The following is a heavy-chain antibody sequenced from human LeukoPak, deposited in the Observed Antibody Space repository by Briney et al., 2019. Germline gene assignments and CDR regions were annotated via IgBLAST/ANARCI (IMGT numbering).Heavy chain of an antibody. CDR1: GGSISRGDHY. CDR2: IFDSGST. CDR3: ARARCDTAITPRYGYFDH. D-gene: IGHD5-24*01. Sequence: KPSETLSLTCSVSGGSISRGDHYWPWIRQPPGKGLEWIGYIFDSGSTNYNPSLKSRVNILVDTSKNQSSLKLSSVTAADTAVYYCARARCDTAITPRYGYFDHWGRGTLVVVSS. J-gene: IGHJ2*01. V-gene: IGHV4-30-4*08.